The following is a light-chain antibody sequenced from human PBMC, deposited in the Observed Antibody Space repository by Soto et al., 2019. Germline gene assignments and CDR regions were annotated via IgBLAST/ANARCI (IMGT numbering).Light chain of an antibody. CDR1: TSDVGGYNY. CDR3: TSYTISSTLV. V-gene: IGLV2-14*01. Sequence: QSALTQPASVSGSPGQSITISCTGTTSDVGGYNYVSWYQQHPGKAPKLMIYEVSNRPSGVSNRFSGSKSGNTASLTISGLQADDEADYYSTSYTISSTLVFGGGTKLTVL. J-gene: IGLJ2*01. CDR2: EVS.